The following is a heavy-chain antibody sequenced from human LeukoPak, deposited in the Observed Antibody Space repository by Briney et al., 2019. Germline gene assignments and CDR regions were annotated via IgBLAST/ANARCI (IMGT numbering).Heavy chain of an antibody. CDR3: AKDGDLAGYSSSWRFDY. V-gene: IGHV3-23*01. CDR1: GFTFSSYA. CDR2: ISGSGGST. J-gene: IGHJ4*02. Sequence: SGGSLRLSCAASGFTFSSYAMSWVRQAPGRGLEWVSAISGSGGSTYYADSVKGRFTISRDNSKNTLYLQMNSLRAEDTAVYYCAKDGDLAGYSSSWRFDYWGQGTLVTVSS. D-gene: IGHD6-13*01.